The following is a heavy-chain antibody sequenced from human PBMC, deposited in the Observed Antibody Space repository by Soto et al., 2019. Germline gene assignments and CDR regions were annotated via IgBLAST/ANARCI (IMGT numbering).Heavy chain of an antibody. J-gene: IGHJ4*02. CDR3: ARRQAGIAAAGNFDY. V-gene: IGHV4-59*08. Sequence: SETLSLTCTVSGGSISSYYWSWIRQPPGKGLEWIGYIYYSGSTNYNPSLKSRVTISVDTSKNQFSLKLSSVTAADTAVYYCARRQAGIAAAGNFDYWGQGTLVTVSS. D-gene: IGHD6-13*01. CDR1: GGSISSYY. CDR2: IYYSGST.